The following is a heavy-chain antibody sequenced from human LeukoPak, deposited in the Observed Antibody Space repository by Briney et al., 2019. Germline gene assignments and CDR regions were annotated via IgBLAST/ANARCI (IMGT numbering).Heavy chain of an antibody. CDR2: INHSGST. D-gene: IGHD1-26*01. J-gene: IGHJ4*02. Sequence: SETLSLTCAVYGGSLSGYYWSWIRQPPGKGLEWIGEINHSGSTNYNPSLKSRVTISVGTSKNQFSLKLSSVTAADTAVYYCARGVGGSYYIRWGQGTLVTVSS. CDR3: ARGVGGSYYIR. V-gene: IGHV4-34*01. CDR1: GGSLSGYY.